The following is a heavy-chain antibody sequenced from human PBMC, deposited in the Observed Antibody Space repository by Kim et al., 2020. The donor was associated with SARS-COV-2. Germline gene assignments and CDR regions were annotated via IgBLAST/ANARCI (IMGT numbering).Heavy chain of an antibody. CDR1: GFTFSSYA. Sequence: GGSLRLSCAASGFTFSSYAMSWVRQAPGKGLEWVSAISGSGGSTYYADSVKGRFTISRDNSKNTLYLQMNSLRAEDTAVYYCAKGALVTMIVVVMTWCDPRGQGNLGTVSS. CDR3: AKGALVTMIVVVMTWCDP. D-gene: IGHD3-22*01. J-gene: IGHJ5*02. CDR2: ISGSGGST. V-gene: IGHV3-23*01.